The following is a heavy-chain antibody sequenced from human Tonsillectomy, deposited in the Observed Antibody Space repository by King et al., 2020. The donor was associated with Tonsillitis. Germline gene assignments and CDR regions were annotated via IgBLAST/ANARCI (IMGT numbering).Heavy chain of an antibody. D-gene: IGHD3-10*01. CDR2: IIPILGIA. CDR1: GGTFSSYA. V-gene: IGHV1-69*09. Sequence: QLVQSGAEVKKPGSSVKVSCKASGGTFSSYAISWVRQAPGQGLEWMGRIIPILGIANYAQKFQGRVTITADKSTSTAYMELSSLRSEETAVYYCARDTMVRGVIITGGDYWGQGTLVTVSS. J-gene: IGHJ4*02. CDR3: ARDTMVRGVIITGGDY.